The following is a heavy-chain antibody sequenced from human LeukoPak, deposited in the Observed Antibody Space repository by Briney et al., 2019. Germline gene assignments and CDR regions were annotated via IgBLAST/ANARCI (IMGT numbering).Heavy chain of an antibody. D-gene: IGHD3-10*01. Sequence: SVTVSFTSSVGTSSNYPFNWVRQAPGQGVEWMGSIIPSFGAPAYAQKFEDRITLTADKSTGTVYMELSSLRSDDTAFYYCARGSKYYYASGSYSADYWGQGSLVSVSS. CDR1: VGTSSNYP. CDR3: ARGSKYYYASGSYSADY. V-gene: IGHV1-69*06. CDR2: IIPSFGAP. J-gene: IGHJ4*02.